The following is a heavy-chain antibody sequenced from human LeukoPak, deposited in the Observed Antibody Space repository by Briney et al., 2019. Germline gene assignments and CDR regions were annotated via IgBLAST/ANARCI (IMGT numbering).Heavy chain of an antibody. Sequence: SETLSLTCTVSGGSISSESYYWGWIRQPPGKGLEWIGTVSHSGTTSYNPSLRSRFTISVDTSKNQFSLRVTSVTAADTAMYYCARRPDVSGYCSGGSCFPFDDWRRGTLVTVSS. CDR1: GGSISSESYY. CDR2: VSHSGTT. V-gene: IGHV4-39*01. J-gene: IGHJ4*02. D-gene: IGHD2-15*01. CDR3: ARRPDVSGYCSGGSCFPFDD.